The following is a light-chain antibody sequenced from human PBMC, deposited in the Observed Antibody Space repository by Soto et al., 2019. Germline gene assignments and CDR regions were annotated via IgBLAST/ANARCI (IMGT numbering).Light chain of an antibody. J-gene: IGKJ1*01. CDR2: GAS. CDR3: QQYNNWPPTWT. CDR1: QSVSSN. Sequence: EIVMTQSPATLSVSPGERATLSCRASQSVSSNLAWYQQKPGQAPRLLIYGASTRATGIPARFSGSGSGTEFTLTISSLQSEDFAVYYCQQYNNWPPTWTLGQGTNVDIK. V-gene: IGKV3-15*01.